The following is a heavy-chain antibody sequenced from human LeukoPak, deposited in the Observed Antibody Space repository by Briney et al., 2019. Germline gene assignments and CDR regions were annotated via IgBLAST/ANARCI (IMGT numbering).Heavy chain of an antibody. CDR3: ARGFSNLPDDY. D-gene: IGHD5-24*01. V-gene: IGHV3-33*01. CDR2: IWYDGSNK. CDR1: GFTFSSYG. Sequence: GGSLRLSCAAPGFTFSSYGMHWVRQAPGKGLEWVAVIWYDGSNKYYADSVKGRFTISRDNSKNTLYLQMNSLRAEDTAVYYCARGFSNLPDDYWGQGTLVTVSS. J-gene: IGHJ4*02.